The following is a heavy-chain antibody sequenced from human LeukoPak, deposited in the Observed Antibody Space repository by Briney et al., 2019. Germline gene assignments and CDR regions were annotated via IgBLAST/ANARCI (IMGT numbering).Heavy chain of an antibody. CDR1: GDALSELS. J-gene: IGHJ4*02. CDR3: ARDYADGYNLYFDY. CDR2: FDPEKGER. V-gene: IGHV1-24*01. Sequence: ASVKVSCKVSGDALSELSIHWVRLTPGKGLEWVGGFDPEKGERMPAQKFQARVTMTRDTSTSTVYMELSGLRSEDTAVHYCARDYADGYNLYFDYWGQGTLVTVSS. D-gene: IGHD5-24*01.